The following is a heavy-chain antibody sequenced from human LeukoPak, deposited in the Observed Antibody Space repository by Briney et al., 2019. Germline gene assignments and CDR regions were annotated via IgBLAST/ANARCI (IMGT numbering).Heavy chain of an antibody. CDR2: IYPNDSDT. CDR3: ARPNITYYYDSSGYDGFDV. D-gene: IGHD3-22*01. CDR1: GDNFTNYW. J-gene: IGHJ3*01. V-gene: IGHV5-51*01. Sequence: AESMKISCKGSGDNFTNYWIAWLRQMPAKRLVGMGIIYPNDSDTRYRPAFQSQVSISADKSISTSSLQLRTLKASDTAMYFCARPNITYYYDSSGYDGFDVWGQGTMVTVSS.